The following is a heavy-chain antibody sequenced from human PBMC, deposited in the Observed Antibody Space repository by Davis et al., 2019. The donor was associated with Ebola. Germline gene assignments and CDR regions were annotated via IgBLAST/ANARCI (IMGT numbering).Heavy chain of an antibody. CDR1: GGSISSYY. D-gene: IGHD2-2*01. CDR3: ARLPANFYYYGMDV. CDR2: IYYSGST. V-gene: IGHV4-59*08. Sequence: SETLSLTCTVSGGSISSYYWSCIRQPPGKGLEWIGYIYYSGSTNYNPSLKSRVTISVDTSKNQFSLKLSSVTAADTAVYYCARLPANFYYYGMDVWGQGTTVTVSS. J-gene: IGHJ6*02.